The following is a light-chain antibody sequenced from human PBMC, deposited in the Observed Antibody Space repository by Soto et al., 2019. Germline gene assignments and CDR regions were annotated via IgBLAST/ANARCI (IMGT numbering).Light chain of an antibody. CDR1: SSNIGAGYD. J-gene: IGLJ2*01. CDR2: GNS. Sequence: VLTQPPSVSGAPGQRVTISCTGSSSNIGAGYDVHWYQQLPGTAPKLLIYGNSNRPSGVPDRFSGSKSGTSASLAITGLQAEDEADYYCQSYDSSLSGSVFGGGTKLTVL. V-gene: IGLV1-40*01. CDR3: QSYDSSLSGSV.